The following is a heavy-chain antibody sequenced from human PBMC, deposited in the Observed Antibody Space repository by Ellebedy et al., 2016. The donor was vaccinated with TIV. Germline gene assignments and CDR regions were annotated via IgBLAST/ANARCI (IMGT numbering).Heavy chain of an antibody. J-gene: IGHJ5*02. CDR1: GGTFSSYA. CDR3: ARSNRLAQVNWFDP. Sequence: SVKVSCXASGGTFSSYAISWVRQAPGQGLEWMGGIIPIFGTANYAQKFQGRVTITADESTSTAYMELSSLRSEDTAVYYCARSNRLAQVNWFDPWGQGTLVTVSS. V-gene: IGHV1-69*13. D-gene: IGHD3-16*02. CDR2: IIPIFGTA.